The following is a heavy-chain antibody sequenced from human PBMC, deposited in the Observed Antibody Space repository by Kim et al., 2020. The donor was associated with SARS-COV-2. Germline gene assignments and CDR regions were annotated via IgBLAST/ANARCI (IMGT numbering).Heavy chain of an antibody. CDR2: GNT. D-gene: IGHD7-27*01. CDR3: ARAGDLPDY. V-gene: IGHV1-18*01. J-gene: IGHJ4*02. Sequence: GNTKYAKTGQGRVTMSTDTSTTTAYLDLRGLRSDDTAVYYCARAGDLPDYWGQGTLVTVSS.